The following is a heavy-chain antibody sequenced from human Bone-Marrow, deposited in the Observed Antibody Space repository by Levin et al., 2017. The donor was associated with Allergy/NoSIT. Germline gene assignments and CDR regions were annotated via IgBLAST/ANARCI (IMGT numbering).Heavy chain of an antibody. CDR3: ARERAGIPDY. V-gene: IGHV1-69*13. Sequence: EASVKVSCKASGGTFSSYAISWVRQAPGQGLEWMGGIIPIFGTANYAQKFQGRVTITADESTSTAYMELSSLRSEDTAVYYCARERAGIPDYWGQGTLVTVSS. CDR1: GGTFSSYA. CDR2: IIPIFGTA. D-gene: IGHD6-13*01. J-gene: IGHJ4*02.